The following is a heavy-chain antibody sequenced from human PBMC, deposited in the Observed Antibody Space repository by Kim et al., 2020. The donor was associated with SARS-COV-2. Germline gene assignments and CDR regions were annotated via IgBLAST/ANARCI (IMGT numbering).Heavy chain of an antibody. J-gene: IGHJ6*01. V-gene: IGHV1-69*01. CDR2: IIPIFGTA. CDR3: ARDGTRYFDWLLPSSYYYGMDV. Sequence: LSSYAISWVRQAPGQGLEWMGGIIPIFGTANYAQKFQGRVTITADESTSTAYMELSSLRSEDTAVYYCARDGTRYFDWLLPSSYYYGMDV. CDR1: LSSYA. D-gene: IGHD3-9*01.